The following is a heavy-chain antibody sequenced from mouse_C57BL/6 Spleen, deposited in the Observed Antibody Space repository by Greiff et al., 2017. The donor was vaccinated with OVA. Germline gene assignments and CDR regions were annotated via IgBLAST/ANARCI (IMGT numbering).Heavy chain of an antibody. CDR1: GFTFSSYG. D-gene: IGHD2-3*01. Sequence: EVKLMESGGDLVKPGGSLKLSCAASGFTFSSYGMSWVRQTPDKRLEWVATISSGGSYTYYPDSVKGRFTISRDNAKNTLYLQMSSLKSEDTAMYYCARGLLHWYFDVWGTGTTVTVSS. J-gene: IGHJ1*03. V-gene: IGHV5-6*01. CDR2: ISSGGSYT. CDR3: ARGLLHWYFDV.